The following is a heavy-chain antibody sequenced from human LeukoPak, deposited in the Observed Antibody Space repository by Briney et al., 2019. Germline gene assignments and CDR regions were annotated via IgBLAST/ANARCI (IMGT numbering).Heavy chain of an antibody. CDR1: GGSISSYC. D-gene: IGHD2-2*02. V-gene: IGHV4-4*07. J-gene: IGHJ5*02. CDR3: ARDYGPFVVVPAAIPGWFDP. CDR2: ICASGST. Sequence: PSETLSLTCTVSGGSISSYCWSWIRQPAGEGLEWIGRICASGSTNYHPSLKSRVTMSVDTSKNQFSLKLSSVTAADTAVYYCARDYGPFVVVPAAIPGWFDPWGQGTLVTVSS.